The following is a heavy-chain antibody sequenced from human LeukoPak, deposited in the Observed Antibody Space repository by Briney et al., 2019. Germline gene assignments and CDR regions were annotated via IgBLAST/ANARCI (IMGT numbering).Heavy chain of an antibody. D-gene: IGHD3-22*01. Sequence: GGSLRLSCAASGFTSSCYWMSWVRQAPGKGVEWVANIKQDGSEKYYVDSVKGRFTISRDNAKNSLYLSMNSLRAEDTAVYYCAREKAYYDSSGYCDYWGQGTLVTVSS. CDR3: AREKAYYDSSGYCDY. CDR2: IKQDGSEK. CDR1: GFTSSCYW. J-gene: IGHJ4*02. V-gene: IGHV3-7*01.